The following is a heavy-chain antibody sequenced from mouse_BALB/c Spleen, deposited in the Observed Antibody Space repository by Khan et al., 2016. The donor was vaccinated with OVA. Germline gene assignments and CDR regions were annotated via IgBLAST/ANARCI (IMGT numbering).Heavy chain of an antibody. D-gene: IGHD2-4*01. CDR1: GFTFSSFG. J-gene: IGHJ4*01. CDR2: ISSGSSTI. V-gene: IGHV5-17*02. Sequence: EVELVESGGGLVQPGGSRKLSCAASGFTFSSFGMHWVRQAPEKGLEWVAYISSGSSTIYYADTEKGRFTISRDNPKNTLFQQMNRQRSEDTAMCYCASDCYYALYSSGPGTSVPVSS. CDR3: ASDCYYALYS.